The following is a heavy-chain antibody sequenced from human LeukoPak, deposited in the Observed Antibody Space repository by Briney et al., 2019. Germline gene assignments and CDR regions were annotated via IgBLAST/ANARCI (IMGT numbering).Heavy chain of an antibody. CDR1: GFTFTSYE. J-gene: IGHJ4*02. CDR2: ISSGSTI. D-gene: IGHD6-19*01. V-gene: IGHV3-48*03. CDR3: AREGIAVAGAPFDY. Sequence: GGSLRLSCAASGFTFTSYEMNWVRQAPGKGLEWVSYISSGSTIYDADSVKGRFTISRDNAKNSLYLQMNSLRAEDTAVYYCAREGIAVAGAPFDYWGQGTLVTVSS.